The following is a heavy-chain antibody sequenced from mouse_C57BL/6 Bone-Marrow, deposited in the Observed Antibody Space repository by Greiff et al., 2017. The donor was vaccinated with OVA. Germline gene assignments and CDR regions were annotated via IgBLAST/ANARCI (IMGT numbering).Heavy chain of an antibody. D-gene: IGHD1-1*01. Sequence: QVQLQQSGAELVRPGASVTLSCKASGYTFTDYEMHWVKQTPVHGLEWIGAIDPETGGTAYNQKFKGKAILTADKSSSTADMELRSLTSEDAAVYYCPRGYYGSSWFAYWGQGTLVTVSA. V-gene: IGHV1-15*01. CDR2: IDPETGGT. CDR3: PRGYYGSSWFAY. CDR1: GYTFTDYE. J-gene: IGHJ3*01.